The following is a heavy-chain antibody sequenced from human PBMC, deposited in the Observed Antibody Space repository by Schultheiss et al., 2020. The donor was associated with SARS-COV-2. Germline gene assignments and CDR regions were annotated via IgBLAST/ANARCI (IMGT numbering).Heavy chain of an antibody. V-gene: IGHV3-30*03. D-gene: IGHD2-2*02. CDR2: ISYDGSNK. Sequence: GGSLRLSCAASGFTFSSYGMHWVRQAPGKGLEWVAVISYDGSNKYYADSVKGRFTISRDNSKNTLYLQMNSLRAEDTAVYYCARGGVVVVPSDIEFFYYYGMDVWGQGTKVTVSS. CDR1: GFTFSSYG. J-gene: IGHJ6*02. CDR3: ARGGVVVVPSDIEFFYYYGMDV.